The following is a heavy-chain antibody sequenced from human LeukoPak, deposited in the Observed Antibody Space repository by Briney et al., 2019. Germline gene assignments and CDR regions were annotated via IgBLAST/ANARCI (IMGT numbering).Heavy chain of an antibody. CDR1: GGSISSYY. J-gene: IGHJ4*02. CDR2: IYTSGST. Sequence: SETLSLTCTVSGGSISSYYWSWLRQPPGKGLEWIGYIYTSGSTNYNPSLKSRVTISVDTSKNQFSLKLSSVTAADTAVYYCARGPYSSSWHDYWGQGTLVTVSS. V-gene: IGHV4-4*09. CDR3: ARGPYSSSWHDY. D-gene: IGHD6-13*01.